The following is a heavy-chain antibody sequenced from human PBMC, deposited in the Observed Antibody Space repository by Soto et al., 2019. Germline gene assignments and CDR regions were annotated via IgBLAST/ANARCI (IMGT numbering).Heavy chain of an antibody. V-gene: IGHV3-23*01. CDR1: GFTFSSYA. CDR2: ISGSGGST. Sequence: PVGSLRLSCAASGFTFSSYAMSWVRQAPGKGLEWVSAISGSGGSTYYADSVKGRFTISRDNSKNTLYLQMNSLRAEDTAVYYCAKDRDDFWSGYKPYYYGMDVWGQGTTVTVSS. D-gene: IGHD3-3*01. CDR3: AKDRDDFWSGYKPYYYGMDV. J-gene: IGHJ6*02.